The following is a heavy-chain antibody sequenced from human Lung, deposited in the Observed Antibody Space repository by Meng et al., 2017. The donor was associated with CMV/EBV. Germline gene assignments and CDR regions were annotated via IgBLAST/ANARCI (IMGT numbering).Heavy chain of an antibody. V-gene: IGHV4-39*01. J-gene: IGHJ5*02. CDR1: GGSISSSSYY. D-gene: IGHD3-22*01. Sequence: SETLSLXCTVSGGSISSSSYYWGWIRQPPGKGLEWIGSIYYSGSTYYNPSLKSRVTISVDTSKNQFSLKLSSVTAADTAVYYCARQSPSQYYYDSSGFHNWFYPCGQGXLVTVSS. CDR3: ARQSPSQYYYDSSGFHNWFYP. CDR2: IYYSGST.